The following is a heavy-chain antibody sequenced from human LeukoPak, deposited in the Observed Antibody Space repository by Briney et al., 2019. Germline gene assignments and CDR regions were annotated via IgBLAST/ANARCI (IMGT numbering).Heavy chain of an antibody. CDR2: ISGSGAST. Sequence: PGGSLRLSCAASGFTFSTYAMTWVRQAPGKGLEWVSGISGSGASTYYADSVKGRFTISRDNAKNTVYLQMNSLRPEDTAVYYCARDLTGAVFDFWGQGTLVTVSS. J-gene: IGHJ4*02. CDR1: GFTFSTYA. CDR3: ARDLTGAVFDF. V-gene: IGHV3-23*01. D-gene: IGHD1-26*01.